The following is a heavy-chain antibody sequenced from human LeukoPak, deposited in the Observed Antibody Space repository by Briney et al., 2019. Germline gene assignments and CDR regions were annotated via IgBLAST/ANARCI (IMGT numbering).Heavy chain of an antibody. V-gene: IGHV1-46*01. J-gene: IGHJ5*02. CDR2: INPSGGST. CDR3: ARMNYYGSSDNWFDP. D-gene: IGHD3-10*01. CDR1: GYTFTSYY. Sequence: GASVKVSCKASGYTFTSYYIHWVRQAPGQGLEWMGIINPSGGSTSYAQKFQGRVTMTRDTSISTAYMELSSLRSEDTAVYYCARMNYYGSSDNWFDPWGQGTLVTVSS.